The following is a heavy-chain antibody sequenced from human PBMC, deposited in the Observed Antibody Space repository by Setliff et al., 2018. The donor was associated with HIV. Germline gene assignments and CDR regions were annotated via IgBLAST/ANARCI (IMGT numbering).Heavy chain of an antibody. V-gene: IGHV3-11*06. J-gene: IGHJ4*02. CDR1: GFIFSDYY. Sequence: PGGSLRLSCAASGFIFSDYYMIGISQAPGKGLEWISYISSSNNANRNYADSVKGRFTISRDNAKHSLFLQMNSLRADDTAVYYSARHLKLAFDYWGQGILVTVSS. CDR3: ARHLKLAFDY. D-gene: IGHD5-12*01. CDR2: ISSSNNANR.